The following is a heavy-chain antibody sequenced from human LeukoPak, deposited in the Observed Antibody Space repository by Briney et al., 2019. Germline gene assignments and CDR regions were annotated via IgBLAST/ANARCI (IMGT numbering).Heavy chain of an antibody. CDR2: ISYDGSNK. V-gene: IGHV3-30*18. Sequence: GGSLRLSCAASGFTFSSYGMHWVRQAPGKGLEWVAVISYDGSNKYYADSVKGRFTISRDNSKNTLYLQMNSLRAEDTAVYYCAKSMYSGSYAAAFDIWGQGTTVTVSS. D-gene: IGHD1-26*01. CDR1: GFTFSSYG. CDR3: AKSMYSGSYAAAFDI. J-gene: IGHJ3*02.